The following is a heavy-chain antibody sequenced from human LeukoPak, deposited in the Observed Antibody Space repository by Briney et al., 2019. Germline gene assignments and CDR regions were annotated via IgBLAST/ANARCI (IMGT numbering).Heavy chain of an antibody. CDR2: VSASGGST. V-gene: IGHV3-23*01. D-gene: IGHD4-23*01. CDR1: GFTFSIYA. J-gene: IGHJ4*02. Sequence: GSLRLSCAASGFTFSIYAMNWVRQAPGEGLEWISTVSASGGSTYYTDSIKGRFTISRDNSKNTLYLQMNSLRADETAVYYCAKLTVVDYWGQGTLVTVSS. CDR3: AKLTVVDY.